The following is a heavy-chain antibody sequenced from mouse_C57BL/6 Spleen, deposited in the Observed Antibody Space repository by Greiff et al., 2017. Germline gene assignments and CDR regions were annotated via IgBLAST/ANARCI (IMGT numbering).Heavy chain of an antibody. CDR2: INPSTGGT. Sequence: VQLKQSGPELVKPGASVKISCKASGYSFTGYYMNWVKQSPEKSLEWIGEINPSTGGTTYNQKFKAKATLTVDKSSSTAYMQLKSLTSEDSAVYYCAREGLRRGYYFDYWGQGTTLTVSS. CDR1: GYSFTGYY. J-gene: IGHJ2*01. D-gene: IGHD2-2*01. V-gene: IGHV1-42*01. CDR3: AREGLRRGYYFDY.